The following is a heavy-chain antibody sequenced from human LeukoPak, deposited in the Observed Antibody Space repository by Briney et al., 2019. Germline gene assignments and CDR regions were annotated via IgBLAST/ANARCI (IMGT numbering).Heavy chain of an antibody. CDR3: ARRDPYSGSPGAFDY. CDR2: IYYSGST. CDR1: GGSISSYY. V-gene: IGHV4-59*01. J-gene: IGHJ4*02. D-gene: IGHD5-12*01. Sequence: PSETLSLTCTVSGGSISSYYWSWIRQPPGKGLEWIGYIYYSGSTNYNPSLKSRVTISVDTSKNQFSLKLSSVTAADTAVYYCARRDPYSGSPGAFDYWGQGTLVTVSS.